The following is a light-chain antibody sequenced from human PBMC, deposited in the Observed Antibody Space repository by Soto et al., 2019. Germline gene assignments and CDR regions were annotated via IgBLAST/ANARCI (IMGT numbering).Light chain of an antibody. CDR3: CSYAGTPYV. CDR1: SSGVGGYDF. V-gene: IGLV2-11*01. CDR2: DVT. J-gene: IGLJ1*01. Sequence: QSVLTQPRSVSGSPGQSVTISCTGTSSGVGGYDFVSWYQQHPGKAPKLMIYDVTKRPSGVPVRFSGSKSGNTASLTISGLQAEDEADYYCCSYAGTPYVFGAGTKVTVL.